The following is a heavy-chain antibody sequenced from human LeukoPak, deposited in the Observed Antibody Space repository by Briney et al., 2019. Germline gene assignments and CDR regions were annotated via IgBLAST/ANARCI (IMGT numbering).Heavy chain of an antibody. CDR3: ARGDGYNFFDY. Sequence: SGGSLRLSCAVSGFSVTNSYMSWVRQAPGKGLEWVSVFYVGGATYYADSVKGRFTISRDNSENTLYLQMKSLRAEDTAVYYCARGDGYNFFDYWGQGTLVTVSS. D-gene: IGHD5-24*01. CDR2: FYVGGAT. CDR1: GFSVTNSY. V-gene: IGHV3-53*01. J-gene: IGHJ4*02.